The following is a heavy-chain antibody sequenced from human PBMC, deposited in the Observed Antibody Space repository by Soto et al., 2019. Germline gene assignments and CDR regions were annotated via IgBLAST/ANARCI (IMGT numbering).Heavy chain of an antibody. CDR2: ISGSGGST. Sequence: PGGSLRLSCAASGITFSTYAMSWVRQAPGKGLEWVSAISGSGGSTYYADSVKGRFTISRDKSKNTLYLQMNSLRAEDAALYYCAKSFSSNSYYYFDYWGEGSLVTVSS. D-gene: IGHD6-13*01. J-gene: IGHJ4*02. CDR1: GITFSTYA. V-gene: IGHV3-23*01. CDR3: AKSFSSNSYYYFDY.